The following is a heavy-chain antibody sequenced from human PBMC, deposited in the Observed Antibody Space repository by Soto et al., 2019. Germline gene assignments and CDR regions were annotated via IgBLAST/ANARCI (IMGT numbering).Heavy chain of an antibody. V-gene: IGHV4-59*01. CDR3: ARNAVAGTWWFDP. CDR2: IYYSGST. D-gene: IGHD6-19*01. CDR1: GGSISSYY. Sequence: SATLSLTCTVSGGSISSYYWSWIRQPPGKGLEWIGYIYYSGSTNYNPSLKSRVTISVDTSKNQFSLKLSSVTAADTAVYYCARNAVAGTWWFDPWGQGTLVTVS. J-gene: IGHJ5*02.